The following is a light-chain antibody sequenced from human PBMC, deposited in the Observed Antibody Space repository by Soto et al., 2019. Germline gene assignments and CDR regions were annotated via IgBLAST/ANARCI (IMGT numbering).Light chain of an antibody. CDR2: GAS. J-gene: IGKJ4*01. Sequence: EVVITQSPVTLSVSPGESATLSCRASQGVRNNLAWYRQRPGQAPRLLIYGASTREAGIPARFSGSRSGAEFTLTISSLQSEDFAVYYCQHYVNSTLTFGGGTKVDIK. CDR3: QHYVNSTLT. CDR1: QGVRNN. V-gene: IGKV3-15*01.